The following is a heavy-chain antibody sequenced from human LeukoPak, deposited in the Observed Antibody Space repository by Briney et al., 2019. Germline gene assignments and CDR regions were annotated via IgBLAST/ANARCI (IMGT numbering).Heavy chain of an antibody. V-gene: IGHV3-33*01. CDR3: ARDGLCSGVTCHTSGY. D-gene: IGHD2-15*01. CDR2: IWYDGSNK. J-gene: IGHJ4*02. Sequence: GRSLTLSCAASGFTFSIFGMHWVRQAPGKGLEWVAFIWYDGSNKYYADSVKGRFTISRDNSKNTLYLQMNSVRAEDTAVYYCARDGLCSGVTCHTSGYWGQGTLVTVS. CDR1: GFTFSIFG.